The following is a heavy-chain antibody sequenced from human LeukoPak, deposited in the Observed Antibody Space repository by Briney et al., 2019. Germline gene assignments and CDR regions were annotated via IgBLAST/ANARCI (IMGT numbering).Heavy chain of an antibody. CDR3: ARLDYGDYEDYYGMDV. D-gene: IGHD4-17*01. V-gene: IGHV4-59*01. CDR1: GGSISSYY. J-gene: IGHJ6*02. CDR2: IYYSGST. Sequence: SETLSLTCTVSGGSISSYYWSWIRQPPGKGLEWIGYIYYSGSTNYNPSLKSRVTISVDTSKNQFSLKLSSVTAADTAVYYCARLDYGDYEDYYGMDVWGQGTLVTVSS.